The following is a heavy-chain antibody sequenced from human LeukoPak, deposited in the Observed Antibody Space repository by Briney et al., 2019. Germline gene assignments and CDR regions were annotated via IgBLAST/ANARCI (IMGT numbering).Heavy chain of an antibody. D-gene: IGHD3-22*01. CDR1: GGSFSGYY. CDR3: ARSVVTLNWFDP. J-gene: IGHJ5*02. Sequence: SSETLSLTCAVYGGSFSGYYWSWIRQPPGKGLEWIGEINHSGSTNYNPSLKSRVTISVDTSKNQFSLRLNSVTAADTAVYYCARSVVTLNWFDPWGQGTLVTVSS. V-gene: IGHV4-34*01. CDR2: INHSGST.